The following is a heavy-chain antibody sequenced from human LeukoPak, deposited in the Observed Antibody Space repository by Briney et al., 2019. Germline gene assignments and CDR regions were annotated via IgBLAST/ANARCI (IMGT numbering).Heavy chain of an antibody. D-gene: IGHD6-6*01. V-gene: IGHV1-2*02. CDR1: GYTFTGDF. J-gene: IGHJ5*02. Sequence: GASVKVSCKASGYTFTGDFIHWVRQAPGQGLEWMGWINSDSGGTNCARKFQGRVTMTRDTSISTAYMELSSLGSDDTAVFYCARGNIATRRGENWFDPWGQGTLVTVSS. CDR3: ARGNIATRRGENWFDP. CDR2: INSDSGGT.